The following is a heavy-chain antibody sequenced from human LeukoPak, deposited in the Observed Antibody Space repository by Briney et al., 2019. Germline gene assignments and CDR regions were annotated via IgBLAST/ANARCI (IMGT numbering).Heavy chain of an antibody. Sequence: GGSLRLSCAASGFTFSSYAMHWVRQAPGKGLEWVAVISYDGSNKYYADSVKGRFTISRDNSKNTLYLQMNSLRAEDTAVYYCARDLYLSSWGQGTLVTVSS. D-gene: IGHD2-8*01. CDR3: ARDLYLSS. V-gene: IGHV3-30*14. CDR1: GFTFSSYA. J-gene: IGHJ4*02. CDR2: ISYDGSNK.